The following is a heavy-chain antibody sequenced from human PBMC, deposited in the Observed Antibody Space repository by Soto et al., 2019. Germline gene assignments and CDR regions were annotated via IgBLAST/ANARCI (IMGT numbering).Heavy chain of an antibody. J-gene: IGHJ4*02. CDR1: GFIVSGNY. D-gene: IGHD3-10*01. Sequence: PGGSLRLSCAASGFIVSGNYLSWVRQAPGKGLELVSFTSGGGDTDYAESVEDRFTTSRDNSKNTVYLQMTRLRVEDTAVYYCARAKRGGFDSWGQGTLVTVSS. CDR3: ARAKRGGFDS. V-gene: IGHV3-53*01. CDR2: TSGGGDT.